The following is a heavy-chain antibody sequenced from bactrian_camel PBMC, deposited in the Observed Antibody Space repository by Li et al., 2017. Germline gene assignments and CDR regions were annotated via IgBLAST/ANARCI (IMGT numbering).Heavy chain of an antibody. CDR3: AATWDSLRCLEFTAEY. CDR1: ASTGSMPC. Sequence: QLVESGGGSVQAGGSLRVSCAASASTGSMPCMGWFGQAPGKEREAVARIYAGGGRTYYADSVKGRFSISKANGGKTLYLQMNNLKPEDTAMYYCAATWDSLRCLEFTAEYWGQGTQVTVS. V-gene: IGHV3S28*01. J-gene: IGHJ4*01. D-gene: IGHD1*01. CDR2: IYAGGGRT.